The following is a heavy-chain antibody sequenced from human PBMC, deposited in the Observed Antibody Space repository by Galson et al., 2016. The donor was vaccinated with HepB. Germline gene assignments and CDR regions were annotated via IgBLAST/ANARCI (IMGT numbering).Heavy chain of an antibody. CDR2: TYYRSRWYS. V-gene: IGHV6-1*01. Sequence: CAISGDSVSSNSATWNWIRLSPSRGLEWLGRTYYRSRWYSDYALPVKSRITINADTSKSQFSLRLNSVTPEDTAVYYCARRTGNGFDVWGQGTTVTVSS. J-gene: IGHJ6*02. D-gene: IGHD1-1*01. CDR1: GDSVSSNSAT. CDR3: ARRTGNGFDV.